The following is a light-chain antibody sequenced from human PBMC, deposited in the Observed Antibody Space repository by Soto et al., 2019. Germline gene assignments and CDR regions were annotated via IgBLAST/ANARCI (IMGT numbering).Light chain of an antibody. CDR3: QSYDSSLSGSV. Sequence: QSGLTQPPSVSGAPGQRVTISCTGGSSNIGAGYDVHWYQQLPGTAPKLLIYGNSNRPSGVPDRFSGSKSGTSASLAITGLQAEDEADYYCQSYDSSLSGSVFGGGTKLTVL. CDR1: SSNIGAGYD. CDR2: GNS. V-gene: IGLV1-40*01. J-gene: IGLJ3*02.